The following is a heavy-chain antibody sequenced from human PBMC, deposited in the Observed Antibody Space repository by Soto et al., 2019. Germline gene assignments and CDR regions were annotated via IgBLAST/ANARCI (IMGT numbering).Heavy chain of an antibody. V-gene: IGHV4-31*03. D-gene: IGHD3-16*01. J-gene: IGHJ4*02. CDR1: GGCISNGNYY. CDR3: ARVRHHSAQDY. Sequence: SETLSLTCTVSGGCISNGNYYWSWIRQHPGKGLEWIGYIYYSGSTYYNPSLKSRVTISVDTSKNQFSLKLSSVTAADTAVYYCARVRHHSAQDYWGQGTLVTVSS. CDR2: IYYSGST.